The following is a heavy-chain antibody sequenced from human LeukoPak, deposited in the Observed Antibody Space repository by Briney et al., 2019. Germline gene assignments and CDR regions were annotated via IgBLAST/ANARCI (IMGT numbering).Heavy chain of an antibody. V-gene: IGHV3-7*01. J-gene: IGHJ4*02. CDR2: INQDGSDK. Sequence: PGRSLRLSCAASGFTFNSYDMHWVRQAPGKGLEWVATINQDGSDKYYVDSVKGRFTISKDNAKDSLYLQMNSLRVEDTAVYYCARDDGYSYVGYWGQGTLVTVSS. CDR1: GFTFNSYD. D-gene: IGHD5-18*01. CDR3: ARDDGYSYVGY.